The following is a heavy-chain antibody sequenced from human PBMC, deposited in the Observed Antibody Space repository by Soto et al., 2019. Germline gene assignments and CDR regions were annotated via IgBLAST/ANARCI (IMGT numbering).Heavy chain of an antibody. J-gene: IGHJ4*02. Sequence: SVKVSCKASGYTFSNYGVNWVRQAPGQGLEWLGYIMAYNNNPHYAQKFVGRVTMTADTSTSTAFLELRSLTSDDTAVYYCARGGMGKSYWTLDSWGQGTQVTVSS. CDR1: GYTFSNYG. D-gene: IGHD1-26*01. CDR3: ARGGMGKSYWTLDS. CDR2: IMAYNNNP. V-gene: IGHV1-18*01.